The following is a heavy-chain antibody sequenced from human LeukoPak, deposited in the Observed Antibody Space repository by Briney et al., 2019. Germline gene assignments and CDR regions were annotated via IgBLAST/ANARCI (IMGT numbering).Heavy chain of an antibody. D-gene: IGHD3-9*01. CDR3: AKGDDILTDFDF. CDR2: IIPIFGTA. J-gene: IGHJ4*02. V-gene: IGHV1-69*13. CDR1: GGTFSSFA. Sequence: SVKGSCKTSGGTFSSFAISWVRQAPGQGLEWMGGIIPIFGTANYAQNFQGRVTITADEATSTAYMELSSLRSEDAAVYYCAKGDDILTDFDFWGQGTLVTVSS.